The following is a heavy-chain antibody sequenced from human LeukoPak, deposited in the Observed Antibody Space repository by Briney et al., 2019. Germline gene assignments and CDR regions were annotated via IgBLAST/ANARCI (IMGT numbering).Heavy chain of an antibody. V-gene: IGHV4-59*01. Sequence: SETLSFTCTVSGGSISSYYWSWIRQPPGKGLEWIGYIYYSGSTNYNPSLKSRVTISVDTSKNQFSLKLSSVTAADTAVYYCARGGSRDGYDYWGQGTLVTVSS. J-gene: IGHJ4*02. CDR3: ARGGSRDGYDY. D-gene: IGHD5-24*01. CDR2: IYYSGST. CDR1: GGSISSYY.